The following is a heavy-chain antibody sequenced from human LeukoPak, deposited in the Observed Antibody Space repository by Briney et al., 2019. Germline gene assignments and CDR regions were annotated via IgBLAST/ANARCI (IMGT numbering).Heavy chain of an antibody. D-gene: IGHD6-19*01. CDR3: ARPKSSGWSWDAFDI. V-gene: IGHV3-66*01. CDR2: IYSGGST. J-gene: IGHJ3*02. CDR1: EFSVGSNY. Sequence: PGGSLRLSCAASEFSVGSNYTTWVRQAPGKGLEWVSLIYSGGSTYYADSVKGRFTISRDNSKNTLYLQMNSLRAEDTAVYYCARPKSSGWSWDAFDIWGQGTMVTVSS.